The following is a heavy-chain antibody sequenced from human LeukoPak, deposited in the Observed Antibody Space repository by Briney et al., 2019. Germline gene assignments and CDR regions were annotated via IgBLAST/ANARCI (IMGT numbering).Heavy chain of an antibody. CDR3: ARGLGSGYYFDY. CDR2: ISSSVTTI. D-gene: IGHD3-22*01. V-gene: IGHV3-48*03. Sequence: GGSLRLSCAASGFTFSSYEMNWVRQAPGKGLEWVSYISSSVTTIYYADSVKGRFTISRDNAKHSLYLQMNSLRAEDTAVYYCARGLGSGYYFDYWGQGTLVTVSS. J-gene: IGHJ4*02. CDR1: GFTFSSYE.